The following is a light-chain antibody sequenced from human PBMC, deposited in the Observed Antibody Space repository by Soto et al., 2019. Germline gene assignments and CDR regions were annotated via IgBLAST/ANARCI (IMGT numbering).Light chain of an antibody. CDR2: GAS. J-gene: IGKJ3*01. Sequence: EILMTQSPATLSVSPGERVTLPCRASQSVRSNLAWYQQKPGQAPTLLIYGASTRATGIPARFSGSGSETEFILTISSLQSEDFAIYYCQQYNDGTFTFGPETKVDIK. CDR3: QQYNDGTFT. V-gene: IGKV3-15*01. CDR1: QSVRSN.